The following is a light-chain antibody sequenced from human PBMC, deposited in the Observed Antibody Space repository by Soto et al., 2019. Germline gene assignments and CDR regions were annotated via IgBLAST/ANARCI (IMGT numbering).Light chain of an antibody. Sequence: DIVLTQSPGTLSLSPGERATVSCSASQSVSSNYLAWYQQKPGQAPRLLIYGASSRATGIPDRFSGSGSGTDFTLTISGLEPEDFAVYYCQQYGSSGTFGQGTKVDIK. CDR2: GAS. J-gene: IGKJ1*01. V-gene: IGKV3-20*01. CDR1: QSVSSNY. CDR3: QQYGSSGT.